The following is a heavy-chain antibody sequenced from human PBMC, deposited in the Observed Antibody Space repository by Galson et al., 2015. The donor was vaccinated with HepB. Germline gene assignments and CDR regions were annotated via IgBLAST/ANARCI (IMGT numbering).Heavy chain of an antibody. CDR1: GYIFNAYG. V-gene: IGHV1-18*01. Sequence: SVKVSCKASGYIFNAYGITWVRQAPGQGLEWMGWISAHNRNTNYAQRFQGRVAMTTDTSTSTAYMELRSLTSDDTAVYYCARGVAVTEWYYFDFWGQGTLVTVSS. CDR3: ARGVAVTEWYYFDF. CDR2: ISAHNRNT. J-gene: IGHJ4*02. D-gene: IGHD6-19*01.